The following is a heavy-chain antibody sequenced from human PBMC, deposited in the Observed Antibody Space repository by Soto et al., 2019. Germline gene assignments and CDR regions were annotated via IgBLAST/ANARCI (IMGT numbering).Heavy chain of an antibody. V-gene: IGHV1-69*13. Sequence: SVKVSCKASGGTFSSYAISWVRQAPGQGLEWMGGIIPIFGTANYAQKFQGRVTITADESTSTAYMELSSLRSEDTAVYYCARSFPYSSGWRYYFDYWGQGTLVTVSS. D-gene: IGHD6-19*01. CDR1: GGTFSSYA. CDR3: ARSFPYSSGWRYYFDY. CDR2: IIPIFGTA. J-gene: IGHJ4*02.